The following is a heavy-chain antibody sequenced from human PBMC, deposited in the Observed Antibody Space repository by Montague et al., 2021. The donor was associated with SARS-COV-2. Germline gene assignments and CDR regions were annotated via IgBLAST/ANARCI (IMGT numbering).Heavy chain of an antibody. CDR3: ARGRQHINMVVVVVTGGEYYLDF. V-gene: IGHV4-34*01. CDR2: LNHRGST. Sequence: SETLSLTCAVYDGSFSDYSWTWIRQPPGKGLEWIGELNHRGSTNYNPSLKSRVTISVDTSKNQFSLKMTSVTAADTAVYYCARGRQHINMVVVVVTGGEYYLDFGAQGTLVAVSS. J-gene: IGHJ4*02. D-gene: IGHD3-22*01. CDR1: DGSFSDYS.